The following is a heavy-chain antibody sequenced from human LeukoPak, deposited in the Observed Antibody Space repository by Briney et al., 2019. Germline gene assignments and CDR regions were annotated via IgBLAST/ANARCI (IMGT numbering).Heavy chain of an antibody. Sequence: GGSLRLSCAASGFTFSSYGMHWVRQAPGKGLEWVAVISYDGSNKYYADSVKGRFTISRDNSKNTLYLQMNSLRAEDTAVYYCARDKRADDYSNLDYWGQGTLVTVSS. CDR1: GFTFSSYG. J-gene: IGHJ4*02. V-gene: IGHV3-30*19. CDR3: ARDKRADDYSNLDY. CDR2: ISYDGSNK. D-gene: IGHD4-11*01.